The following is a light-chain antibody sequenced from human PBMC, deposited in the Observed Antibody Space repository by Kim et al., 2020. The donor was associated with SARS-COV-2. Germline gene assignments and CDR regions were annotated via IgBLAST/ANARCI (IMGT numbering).Light chain of an antibody. CDR3: CSYAGSYTYV. V-gene: IGLV2-11*03. CDR1: SSDVGGYDF. J-gene: IGLJ1*01. Sequence: QSVPVSCTGTSSDVGGYDFVSWFQQHPGKAPKLIIHDVRKRPSGGPDRFSGSKSGNTASLTISGLQAEDEADYYCCSYAGSYTYVFGDGTKVTVL. CDR2: DVR.